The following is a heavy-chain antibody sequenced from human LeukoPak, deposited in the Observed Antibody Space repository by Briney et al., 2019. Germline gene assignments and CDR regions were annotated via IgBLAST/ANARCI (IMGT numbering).Heavy chain of an antibody. Sequence: PGRSLRLSCAASGFTFDDYAMHWVRQAPGKGLEWVSLISGDGGSTYYADSVKGRFTISRDNSKNSLYLQMNSLRTEDTALYYCAKEDYDFWSGSRSYYYYYYMDVWGKGTTVTVSS. J-gene: IGHJ6*03. CDR3: AKEDYDFWSGSRSYYYYYYMDV. CDR1: GFTFDDYA. V-gene: IGHV3-43*02. CDR2: ISGDGGST. D-gene: IGHD3-3*01.